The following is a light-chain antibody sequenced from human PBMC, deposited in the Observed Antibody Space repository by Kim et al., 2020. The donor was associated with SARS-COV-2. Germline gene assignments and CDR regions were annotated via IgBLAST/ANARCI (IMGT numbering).Light chain of an antibody. CDR2: GKN. CDR1: SLRSYY. Sequence: VALGQTVRITCQGDSLRSYYATWYQLEPGQAPIVVIYGKNNRPSGIPDRFSGSSSGDTASLTITGTQAGDEADYYCNSRGSNDNVLFGGGTQLTVL. V-gene: IGLV3-19*01. J-gene: IGLJ2*01. CDR3: NSRGSNDNVL.